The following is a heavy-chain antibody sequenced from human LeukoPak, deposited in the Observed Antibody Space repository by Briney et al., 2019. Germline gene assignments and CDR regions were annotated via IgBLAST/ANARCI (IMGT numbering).Heavy chain of an antibody. CDR1: GFTFDDYG. V-gene: IGHV3-20*04. Sequence: GGSLRLSCAASGFTFDDYGMSWVRQAPGKGLEWVSGINWNGGSTGYADSVKGRFTISRDNAKNSLYLQMNSLRAEDTALYYFARDSRVITFGGVIVYFDYWGQGTLVTVSS. D-gene: IGHD3-16*02. J-gene: IGHJ4*02. CDR3: ARDSRVITFGGVIVYFDY. CDR2: INWNGGST.